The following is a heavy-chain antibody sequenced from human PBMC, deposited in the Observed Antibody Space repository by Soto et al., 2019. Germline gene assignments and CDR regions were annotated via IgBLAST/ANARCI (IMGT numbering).Heavy chain of an antibody. D-gene: IGHD5-12*01. CDR1: GFTFSSYA. J-gene: IGHJ2*01. CDR2: ISSDGSNK. V-gene: IGHV3-30-3*01. Sequence: QVQLVESGGGVVQPGRSLRLSCAASGFTFSSYAMHWVRQAPGKGLEWVALISSDGSNKYYADSVQGRFTISRDNSKNTLYLQMNSLRAEDTAVYYCARDVDGYTRNWYFELWGRDTMVTVSS. CDR3: ARDVDGYTRNWYFEL.